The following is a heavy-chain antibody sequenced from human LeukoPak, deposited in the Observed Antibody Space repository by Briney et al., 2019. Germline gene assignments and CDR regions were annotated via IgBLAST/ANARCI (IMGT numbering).Heavy chain of an antibody. CDR2: ISSSGSTI. J-gene: IGHJ5*02. V-gene: IGHV3-11*04. CDR3: ATLGGGSYRNWFDP. D-gene: IGHD1-26*01. CDR1: GFTFSDYY. Sequence: GGSLRLSCAASGFTFSDYYMSWIRQAPGKGLEWVSYISSSGSTIYYADSVKGRFTISRDNSKNTLYLQMNSLRAEDTAVYYCATLGGGSYRNWFDPWGQGTLVTVSS.